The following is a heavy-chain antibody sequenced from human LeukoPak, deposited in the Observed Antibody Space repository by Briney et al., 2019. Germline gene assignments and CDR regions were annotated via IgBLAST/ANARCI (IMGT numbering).Heavy chain of an antibody. CDR1: GFTFSNYG. J-gene: IGHJ6*02. CDR2: ISGSGSST. Sequence: GGSLRLSCAASGFTFSNYGMIWVRQAPGKGLEWVSTISGSGSSTYYTDSVKGRFTISRDNSKNTLYLQMNSQRAEDTAVYYCARDIKGGATHYYGMDVWGQGTTVTVSS. CDR3: ARDIKGGATHYYGMDV. V-gene: IGHV3-23*01. D-gene: IGHD1-26*01.